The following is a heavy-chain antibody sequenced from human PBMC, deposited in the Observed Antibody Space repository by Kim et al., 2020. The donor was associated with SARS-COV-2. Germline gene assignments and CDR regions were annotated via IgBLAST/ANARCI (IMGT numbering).Heavy chain of an antibody. CDR1: GGSISSSSYY. CDR2: IYYTGRG. J-gene: IGHJ4*02. Sequence: SETLSLNCTVSGGSISSSSYYWVWIRQPPGKGLEWIGSIYYTGRGYYNPSLKSRATMSVDTSKNHFSLKLSSVTAADTAIYYCSTLAYYGGWYGDSFDFWGQGTLVIVSS. CDR3: STLAYYGGWYGDSFDF. V-gene: IGHV4-39*02. D-gene: IGHD6-19*01.